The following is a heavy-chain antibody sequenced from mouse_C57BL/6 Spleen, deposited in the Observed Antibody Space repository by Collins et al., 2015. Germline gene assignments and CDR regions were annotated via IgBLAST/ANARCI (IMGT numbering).Heavy chain of an antibody. CDR1: GYTFTSYW. CDR3: ARSGGLRQEAWFAY. D-gene: IGHD2-4*01. V-gene: IGHV1-64*01. CDR2: IHPNSGST. Sequence: QVQLQQPGAELVKPGASVKLSCKASGYTFTSYWMHWVKQRPGQGLEWIGMIHPNSGSTNYNEKFKSKATLTVDKSSSTAYMQLSSLTSEDSAVYYCARSGGLRQEAWFAYWGQGTLVTVSA. J-gene: IGHJ3*01.